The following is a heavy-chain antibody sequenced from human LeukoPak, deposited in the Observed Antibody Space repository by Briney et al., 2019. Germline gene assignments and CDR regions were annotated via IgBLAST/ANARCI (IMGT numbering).Heavy chain of an antibody. Sequence: NPSETLSLTCTVSGGSISSHYWSWIRQPPGKGLEWIGYIDYTGTANYNPSLKSRVTISLDTSKNQFSLKLTSVTTADTAAYYCARTYYFASGSYYDGWGFDFWGQGTLVTVSS. CDR3: ARTYYFASGSYYDGWGFDF. J-gene: IGHJ4*02. CDR1: GGSISSHY. D-gene: IGHD3-10*01. V-gene: IGHV4-59*11. CDR2: IDYTGTA.